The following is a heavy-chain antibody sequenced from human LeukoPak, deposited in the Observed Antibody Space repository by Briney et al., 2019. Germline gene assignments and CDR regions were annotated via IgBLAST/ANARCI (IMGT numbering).Heavy chain of an antibody. J-gene: IGHJ4*02. CDR3: ARLHWGSGGSGSFDY. CDR2: INHSGST. CDR1: GASISSSNW. Sequence: SETLSLTCSISGASISSSNWWSWVRQFPGKGLEWIGEINHSGSTNYNPSLKSRVTISVDTSKNHFSLKLSSVTAADTAVFYCARLHWGSGGSGSFDYWGQGTLVTVSS. D-gene: IGHD7-27*01. V-gene: IGHV4-4*02.